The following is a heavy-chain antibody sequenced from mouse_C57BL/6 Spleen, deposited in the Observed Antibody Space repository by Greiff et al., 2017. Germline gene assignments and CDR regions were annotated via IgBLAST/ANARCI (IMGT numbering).Heavy chain of an antibody. V-gene: IGHV1-15*01. Sequence: QVLLQQSGAELVRPGASVTLSCKASGYTFTDYEMHWVKQTPVHGLEWIGAIDPETGGTAYNQKFKGKAILTADKSSSTAYMELRSLTSEDSAVYYCTGPYYSNYEGFAYWGQGTLVTVSA. D-gene: IGHD2-5*01. CDR3: TGPYYSNYEGFAY. CDR2: IDPETGGT. J-gene: IGHJ3*01. CDR1: GYTFTDYE.